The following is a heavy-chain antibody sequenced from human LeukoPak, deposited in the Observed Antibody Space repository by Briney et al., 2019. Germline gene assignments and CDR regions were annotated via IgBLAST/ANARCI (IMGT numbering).Heavy chain of an antibody. V-gene: IGHV3-30*02. Sequence: PGGSLRLSCAASGFTFSSYGMHWVRQAPGKGLEWVAFIRYDGSNKYYADSVKGRFTISRDNSKNTLYLQMNSLRAEDTAVYYCAKGPRGDSYGRPNYYYYYYMDVWGKGTTVTVSS. D-gene: IGHD5-18*01. CDR1: GFTFSSYG. CDR3: AKGPRGDSYGRPNYYYYYYMDV. J-gene: IGHJ6*03. CDR2: IRYDGSNK.